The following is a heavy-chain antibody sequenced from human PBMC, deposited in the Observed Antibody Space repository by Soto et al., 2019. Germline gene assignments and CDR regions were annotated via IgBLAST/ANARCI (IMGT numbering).Heavy chain of an antibody. J-gene: IGHJ6*02. V-gene: IGHV1-69*13. D-gene: IGHD3-16*02. Sequence: SVKVSCKAFGDTDTNYVISWVRQAPGQGLEWMGGIFPKFGTTYSAQKLQDRLTITADESTSTVYMQLSSLRLDDTAVYYCEAEMTFGKLSVVWGQGTTVTVSS. CDR2: IFPKFGTT. CDR3: EAEMTFGKLSVV. CDR1: GDTDTNYV.